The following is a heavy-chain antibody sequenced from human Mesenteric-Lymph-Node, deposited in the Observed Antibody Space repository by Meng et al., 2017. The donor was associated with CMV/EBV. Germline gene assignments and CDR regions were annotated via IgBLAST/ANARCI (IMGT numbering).Heavy chain of an antibody. CDR2: INAGNGNT. D-gene: IGHD6-13*01. V-gene: IGHV1-3*01. CDR3: ARGYSSSWADAFDI. J-gene: IGHJ3*02. Sequence: ASGYTFTSYAMHWVRQAPGQRLEWMGWINAGNGNTKYSQKFQGRVTITRDTSASTAYMELSSLRSEDTAVYYCARGYSSSWADAFDIWGQGTMVTVSS. CDR1: GYTFTSYA.